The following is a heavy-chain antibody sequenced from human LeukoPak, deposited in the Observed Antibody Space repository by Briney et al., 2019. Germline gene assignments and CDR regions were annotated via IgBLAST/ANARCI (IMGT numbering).Heavy chain of an antibody. D-gene: IGHD2-2*01. J-gene: IGHJ6*02. CDR2: INPSGGST. V-gene: IGHV1-46*01. CDR1: GYTFTSYG. Sequence: ASVKVSCKASGYTFTSYGISWVRQAPGQGLEWMGIINPSGGSTSYAQKFQGRVTMTRDTSTSTVYMELSSLRSEDTAVYYCARERCSSTSCYGMDVWGQGTTVTVSS. CDR3: ARERCSSTSCYGMDV.